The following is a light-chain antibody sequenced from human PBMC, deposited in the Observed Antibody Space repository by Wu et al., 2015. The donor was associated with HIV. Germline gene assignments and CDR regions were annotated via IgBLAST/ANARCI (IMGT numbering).Light chain of an antibody. CDR3: QFLEN. Sequence: EIVLTQSPGTLSLSPGERATLSCRASQSVSSSYLAWYQQKPGQAPRLVIYAASVRAADIPDRFSSSGSGSEFTLTISRLESEDFAIYYCQFLENFGHGT. CDR1: QSVSSSY. J-gene: IGKJ2*01. CDR2: AAS. V-gene: IGKV3-20*01.